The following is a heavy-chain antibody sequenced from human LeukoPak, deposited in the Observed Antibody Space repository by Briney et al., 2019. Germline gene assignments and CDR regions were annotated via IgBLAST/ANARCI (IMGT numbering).Heavy chain of an antibody. CDR1: GFTFSSYA. V-gene: IGHV3-23*01. J-gene: IGHJ4*02. Sequence: TGGSLRLSCAASGFTFSSYAMSWVRQAPGKGLEWVSAISGSGGSTYYADSVKGRFTISRDNSKNTLYLQMNSLRAEDTAVYYCAKFSSNVLRFLEWLNWGQGTLVTVSS. D-gene: IGHD3-3*01. CDR2: ISGSGGST. CDR3: AKFSSNVLRFLEWLN.